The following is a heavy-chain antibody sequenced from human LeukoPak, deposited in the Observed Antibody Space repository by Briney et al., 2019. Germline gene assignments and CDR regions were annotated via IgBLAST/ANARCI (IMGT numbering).Heavy chain of an antibody. D-gene: IGHD5-24*01. CDR3: ARGPGMATIKD. J-gene: IGHJ4*02. CDR1: GGSISSYY. V-gene: IGHV4-59*01. CDR2: IYYSGST. Sequence: SETLSLTCTVSGGSISSYYWSWIRQPPGKGLEWIGYIYYSGSTNYNPSLKSRVTISVDTSKNQFSLKLSSVTAADTAVYYCARGPGMATIKDWGQGTLVTVSS.